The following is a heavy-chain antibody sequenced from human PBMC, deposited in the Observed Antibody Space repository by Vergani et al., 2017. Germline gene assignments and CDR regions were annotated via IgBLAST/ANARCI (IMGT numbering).Heavy chain of an antibody. D-gene: IGHD1/OR15-1a*01. CDR3: GRKQSPASLMDKPIDI. CDR1: GGSISPYY. V-gene: IGHV3-11*01. J-gene: IGHJ5*02. Sequence: QVQLQESGPGLVKPSETLSLTCIVSGGSISPYYWSWIRQTPGKGLEWLAHISDGGETKMYAESLKGRFTVSRDNTKNLLILQMKTLKVDDTATYYCGRKQSPASLMDKPIDIWGQGTLVTVSS. CDR2: ISDGGETK.